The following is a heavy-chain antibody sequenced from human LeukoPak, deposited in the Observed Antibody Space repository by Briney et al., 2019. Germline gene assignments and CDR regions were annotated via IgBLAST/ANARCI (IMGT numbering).Heavy chain of an antibody. CDR1: GYSFTRYA. V-gene: IGHV1-3*01. CDR2: INPGNDNT. CDR3: ARGISGYYPSFDY. Sequence: ASVKVSCKATGYSFTRYAIHWVRQVPGQGLKWMGWINPGNDNTKYSQKFQGRVTFTRDTSASTAYMELSSLRSEDTAVYYCARGISGYYPSFDYWGQGTLVTVSS. D-gene: IGHD3-22*01. J-gene: IGHJ4*02.